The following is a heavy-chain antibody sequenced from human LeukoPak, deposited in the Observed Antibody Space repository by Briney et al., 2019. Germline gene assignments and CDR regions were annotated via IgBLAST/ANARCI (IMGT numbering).Heavy chain of an antibody. J-gene: IGHJ4*02. Sequence: SETLSLTCTVSGGSISSSSYYWGWIRQPPGKGLEWIGSIYYSGSTYYNPSLKSRVTISVDTSKNQFSLKLSSVTAADTAVYYCARHRDYVCMPFDYWGQGTLVTVSS. CDR1: GGSISSSSYY. CDR3: ARHRDYVCMPFDY. CDR2: IYYSGST. V-gene: IGHV4-39*01. D-gene: IGHD2-8*01.